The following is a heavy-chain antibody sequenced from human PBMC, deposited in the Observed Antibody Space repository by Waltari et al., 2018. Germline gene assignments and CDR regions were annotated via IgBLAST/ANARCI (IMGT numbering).Heavy chain of an antibody. V-gene: IGHV4-31*03. J-gene: IGHJ4*02. CDR1: GGSISSGGYY. CDR2: IYYSGST. CDR3: ARDAHSTYDSSGYPI. Sequence: QVQLQESGPGLVKPSQTLSLTCTVSGGSISSGGYYWSWLRQHPGKGLEWIGYIYYSGSTYYNPSLKSRVTISVDTSKNQFSLKLSSVTAADTAVYYCARDAHSTYDSSGYPIWGQGTLVTVSS. D-gene: IGHD3-22*01.